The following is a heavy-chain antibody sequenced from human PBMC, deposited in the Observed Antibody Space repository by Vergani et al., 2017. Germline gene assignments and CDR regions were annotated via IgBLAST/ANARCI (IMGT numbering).Heavy chain of an antibody. CDR3: VHRLGYFDWDGAFDV. Sequence: QITLRESGPTLVKPTQTLTLTCTFSGFSLTTGGEGVGWIRQPPGRALEWLAFVYWNDDERYSPSLKSRDTITKDTSKNEVILTMATMDPVDTATYYCVHRLGYFDWDGAFDVWGAGTMVTVSS. CDR1: GFSLTTGGEG. CDR2: VYWNDDE. J-gene: IGHJ3*01. V-gene: IGHV2-5*01. D-gene: IGHD3-9*01.